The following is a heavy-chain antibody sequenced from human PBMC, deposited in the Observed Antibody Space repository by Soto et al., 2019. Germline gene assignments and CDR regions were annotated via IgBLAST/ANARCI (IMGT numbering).Heavy chain of an antibody. CDR1: GFSFNSYS. J-gene: IGHJ1*01. CDR3: AKDRGTTTVTFDAFQH. V-gene: IGHV3-23*01. Sequence: GSLRLSCAASGFSFNSYSMSWVRQAPGKGLEWVAGIIGSGDSAYYADSVKGRFTISRDNSKNTLYLQMNSLRAGDTGIYYCAKDRGTTTVTFDAFQHWGQGTLVTVSS. D-gene: IGHD4-17*01. CDR2: IIGSGDSA.